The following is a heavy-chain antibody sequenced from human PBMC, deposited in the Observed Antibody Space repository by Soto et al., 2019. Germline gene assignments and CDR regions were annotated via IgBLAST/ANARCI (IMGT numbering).Heavy chain of an antibody. CDR1: GFTFSTYA. CDR2: ISGSGGST. CDR3: AKCITAGIYGSGIDDAFYT. J-gene: IGHJ3*02. D-gene: IGHD3-10*01. Sequence: GGSLRLSCAASGFTFSTYAMSWVRQAPGKGLEWVSSISGSGGSTYYADSVKGRFTISRDNSKNTLYLQVNSLRAEDTALYYCAKCITAGIYGSGIDDAFYTWGQGTMVTVSS. V-gene: IGHV3-23*01.